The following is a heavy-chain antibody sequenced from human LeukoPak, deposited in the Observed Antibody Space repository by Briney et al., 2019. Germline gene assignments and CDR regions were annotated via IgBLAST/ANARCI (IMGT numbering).Heavy chain of an antibody. CDR3: ARGGPVLRYFDWLVYFDY. CDR2: IKQDGSEK. V-gene: IGHV3-7*01. Sequence: GGSLRLSCAASGFTFSSYGMHWVRQAPGKGLEWVANIKQDGSEKYYVDSVKGRFTISRDNAKNSLYLQMNSLRAEDTAVYYCARGGPVLRYFDWLVYFDYWGQGTLVTVSS. CDR1: GFTFSSYG. J-gene: IGHJ4*02. D-gene: IGHD3-9*01.